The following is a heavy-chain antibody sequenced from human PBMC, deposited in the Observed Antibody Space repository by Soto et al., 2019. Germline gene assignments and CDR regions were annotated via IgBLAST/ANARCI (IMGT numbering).Heavy chain of an antibody. D-gene: IGHD2-21*01. CDR3: AKDPIAGPDHYFKY. V-gene: IGHV3-23*01. CDR1: GFTFSSYA. CDR2: ISGSGSSST. Sequence: PGGSLRLSCAASGFTFSSYAMSWVRQAPGKGLEWVSAISGSGSSSTYYADSVKGRFTISRDNSKNTLYLQMNSLRAEDTAVYYCAKDPIAGPDHYFKYWGQGTPVTVSS. J-gene: IGHJ4*02.